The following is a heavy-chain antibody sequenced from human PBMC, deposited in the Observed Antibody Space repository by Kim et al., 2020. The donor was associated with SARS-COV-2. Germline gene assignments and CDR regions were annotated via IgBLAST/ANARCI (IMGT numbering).Heavy chain of an antibody. D-gene: IGHD3-3*01. Sequence: GGSLRLSCAASEFTFSSYWMHWVRQAPGKGLGWVSVINSDGSRTGYTDAVKGRFTVSRDNAKNTLYLQMNSLRAEDTAVYYSARAFTTSRHNGLDPWGQG. V-gene: IGHV3-74*01. CDR2: INSDGSRT. CDR3: ARAFTTSRHNGLDP. J-gene: IGHJ5*02. CDR1: EFTFSSYW.